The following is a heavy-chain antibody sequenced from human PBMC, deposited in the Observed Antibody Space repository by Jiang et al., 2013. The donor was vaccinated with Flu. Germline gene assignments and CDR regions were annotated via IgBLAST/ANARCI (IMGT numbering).Heavy chain of an antibody. CDR1: GYRFSNYW. CDR2: IYPDDSDA. CDR3: ARLGSYDSSGEVPDY. D-gene: IGHD3-22*01. J-gene: IGHJ4*02. V-gene: IGHV5-51*03. Sequence: GAEVKKPGESLKISCKTSGYRFSNYWIGWVRQMPGKGLEWMGIIYPDDSDARYSPSFQGRVTISADTSISTAYLQWSSLRAPDTAFYYCARLGSYDSSGEVPDYWGQGTQVTVSS.